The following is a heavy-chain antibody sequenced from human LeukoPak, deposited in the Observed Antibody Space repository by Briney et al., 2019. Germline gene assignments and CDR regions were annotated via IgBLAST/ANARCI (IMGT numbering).Heavy chain of an antibody. CDR2: IKSRTDGGTT. D-gene: IGHD3-10*01. V-gene: IGHV3-15*01. CDR1: GFSFNNAW. Sequence: PGGSLRLSCAASGFSFNNAWMNWVRQAPGKGPEWVGRIKSRTDGGTTDYAAPVKGRFTISRDDSKNTLYLQMNSLKTEGTGVYYCSTDGDYGSGSYCDNWGQGTVVTVSS. J-gene: IGHJ4*02. CDR3: STDGDYGSGSYCDN.